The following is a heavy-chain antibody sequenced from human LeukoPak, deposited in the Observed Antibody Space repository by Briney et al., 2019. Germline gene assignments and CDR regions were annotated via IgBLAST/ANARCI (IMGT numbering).Heavy chain of an antibody. D-gene: IGHD6-19*01. CDR3: ATSHGWSPDH. CDR1: GFTFADYF. J-gene: IGHJ4*02. V-gene: IGHV3-43*02. CDR2: ISGDGTTT. Sequence: GGSLRLSCAASGFTFADYFMHWVRQAPGKGLECISFISGDGTTTYYRDSVRGRFTISRDNSKNSLYLQLESLGADDTALYFCATSHGWSPDHWGQGTLVTVSS.